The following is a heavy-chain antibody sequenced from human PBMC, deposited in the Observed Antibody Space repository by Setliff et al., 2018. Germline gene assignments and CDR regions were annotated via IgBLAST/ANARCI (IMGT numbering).Heavy chain of an antibody. Sequence: ASVKVSCKTSGYGFTSHYFHWLRQAPGQGLEWMGIVNPSGGKTTVSQKFQGRVSMTADASTATVYMELHSLTSEDTAIYYCARAPWGDDYDSLYTWFDPWGQGSLVTVSS. CDR2: VNPSGGKT. D-gene: IGHD3-22*01. J-gene: IGHJ5*02. CDR1: GYGFTSHY. V-gene: IGHV1-46*01. CDR3: ARAPWGDDYDSLYTWFDP.